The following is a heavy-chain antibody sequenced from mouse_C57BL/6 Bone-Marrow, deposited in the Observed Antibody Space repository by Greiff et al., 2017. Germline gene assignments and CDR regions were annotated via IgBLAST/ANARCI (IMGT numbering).Heavy chain of an antibody. J-gene: IGHJ1*03. V-gene: IGHV1-5*01. Sequence: EVQLQQSGTVLARPGASVKMSCKTSGYTFTSYWMHWVKQRPGQGLEWIGAIYPGNSDTSYNQKFKGKAKLTAVTSASTAYMELSSLTNEDSAVYYCYYGSSPGWYFDVWGTGTTVTVSS. CDR3: YYGSSPGWYFDV. CDR1: GYTFTSYW. CDR2: IYPGNSDT. D-gene: IGHD1-1*01.